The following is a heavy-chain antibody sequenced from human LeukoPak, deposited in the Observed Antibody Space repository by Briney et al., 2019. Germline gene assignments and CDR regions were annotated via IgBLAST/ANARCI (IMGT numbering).Heavy chain of an antibody. J-gene: IGHJ4*02. D-gene: IGHD3-22*01. CDR1: GGSISSSNW. Sequence: PSGTLSFTCAVSGGSISSSNWWSWVRQAPGEGLVWVSRINSDGSITIYADSVKGRFTISRDNAKNTLNLQMNSLRAEDTAVYYCARDYYDSSGYLSLDSWGQGTLVTVST. CDR3: ARDYYDSSGYLSLDS. V-gene: IGHV3-74*01. CDR2: INSDGSIT.